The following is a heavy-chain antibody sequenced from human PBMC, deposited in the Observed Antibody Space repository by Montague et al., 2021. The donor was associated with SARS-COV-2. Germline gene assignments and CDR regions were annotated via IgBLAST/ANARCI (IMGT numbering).Heavy chain of an antibody. D-gene: IGHD2-15*01. CDR3: AREGYCSGGTCYSSGPNWIDP. CDR2: IYYTGTT. V-gene: IGHV4-59*01. CDR1: GASFSNYY. Sequence: SETLSLTCTVSGASFSNYYWSWIRQPPGKGLEWIGYIYYTGTTNYNPSLKSRVTISVDTSKTQFSLKLTSVTAADTAVYYCAREGYCSGGTCYSSGPNWIDPWGQGTLVTVSS. J-gene: IGHJ5*02.